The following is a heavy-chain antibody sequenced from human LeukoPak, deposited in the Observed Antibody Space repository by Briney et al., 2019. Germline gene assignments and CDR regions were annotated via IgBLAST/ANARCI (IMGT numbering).Heavy chain of an antibody. D-gene: IGHD4-17*01. J-gene: IGHJ4*02. V-gene: IGHV3-30*02. CDR1: GFTFSSYG. Sequence: GGSLRLSCAASGFTFSSYGMHWVRQAPGKGLEWVAFIRYDGSNKYYADSVKGRFTISRDNSKNTLYLQMNSLRAEDTAVFYCAKDDYGDPSWYFDYWGQGTLVTVSS. CDR2: IRYDGSNK. CDR3: AKDDYGDPSWYFDY.